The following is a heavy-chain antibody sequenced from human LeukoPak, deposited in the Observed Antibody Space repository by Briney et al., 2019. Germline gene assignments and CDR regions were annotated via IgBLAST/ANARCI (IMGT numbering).Heavy chain of an antibody. CDR2: IKSKTDGGTT. J-gene: IGHJ4*02. CDR3: TTDNYSYGPYYFDY. V-gene: IGHV3-15*01. CDR1: GFTFRNAW. Sequence: GGSLRLSCAAPGFTFRNAWISWVRQAPGKGLEWVGRIKSKTDGGTTDYAAPVKGRFTISRDDSKNTLYLQMNSLKTEDTAVYYCTTDNYSYGPYYFDYWGQGTLVTVSS. D-gene: IGHD5-18*01.